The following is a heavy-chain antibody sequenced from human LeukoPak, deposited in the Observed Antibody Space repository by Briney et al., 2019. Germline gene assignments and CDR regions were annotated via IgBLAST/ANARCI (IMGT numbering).Heavy chain of an antibody. Sequence: GGSLRLSCAASGFIFTEYGMYWVRQAPGKGLEWVAFVRKDATEKKYADSVEGRFTISRDDSENTVYLKMNNLRVDDTAVYYCATRSGPNSGPFDSWGQGTPVIVSS. D-gene: IGHD1-1*01. V-gene: IGHV3-33*07. CDR3: ATRSGPNSGPFDS. J-gene: IGHJ4*02. CDR1: GFIFTEYG. CDR2: VRKDATEK.